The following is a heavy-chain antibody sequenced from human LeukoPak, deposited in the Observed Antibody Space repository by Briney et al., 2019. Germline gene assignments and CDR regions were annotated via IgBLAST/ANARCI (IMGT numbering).Heavy chain of an antibody. V-gene: IGHV1-18*01. J-gene: IGHJ4*02. CDR3: ATRTSYSSSSGPLGY. CDR2: ISAYNGNT. D-gene: IGHD6-6*01. CDR1: GYTFTSYG. Sequence: ASVKVSCKASGYTFTSYGISWVRQAPGQGLEWMGWISAYNGNTNYAQKLQGRVTMTEDTSTDTAYMELSSLRSEDTAVYYCATRTSYSSSSGPLGYWGQGTLVTVSS.